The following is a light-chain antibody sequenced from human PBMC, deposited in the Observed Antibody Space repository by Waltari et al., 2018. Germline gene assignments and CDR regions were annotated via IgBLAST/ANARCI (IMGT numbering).Light chain of an antibody. Sequence: DIQMSQSPSSVSASVGDRVTITCRASQGISNWLAWYQQKPGKPPKLLIYAASSLQSGVPSRCSGSGSWTDFTLTISSLQSEYFATYYCQQAKSFPLTFGPGTKVDIK. CDR3: QQAKSFPLT. CDR2: AAS. CDR1: QGISNW. J-gene: IGKJ3*01. V-gene: IGKV1-12*01.